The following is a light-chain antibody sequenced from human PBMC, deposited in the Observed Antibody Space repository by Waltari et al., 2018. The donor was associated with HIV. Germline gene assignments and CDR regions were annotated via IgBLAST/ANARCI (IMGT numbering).Light chain of an antibody. CDR3: NSRDKSGSFVV. CDR2: DKN. J-gene: IGLJ2*01. CDR1: SLRTYY. Sequence: SSELTQDPAVSVSLGQTVRITCQGDSLRTYYATWYQQKPGQAPLLVIFDKNNRPSGSPDRFSGSSSGNTASLTITGTQAEDEGDYYCNSRDKSGSFVVFGGGTKLTVL. V-gene: IGLV3-19*01.